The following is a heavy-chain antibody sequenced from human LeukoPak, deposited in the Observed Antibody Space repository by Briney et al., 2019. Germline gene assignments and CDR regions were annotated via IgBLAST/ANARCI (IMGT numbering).Heavy chain of an antibody. D-gene: IGHD5-18*01. CDR2: INPNSGDA. J-gene: IGHJ4*02. V-gene: IGHV1-2*02. CDR3: ARDKGSGYLPFDF. Sequence: ASVKVSCKASGYTFTVYYIHWVRQAPGQGPEWMGWINPNSGDANYPQKFQGRVTMTRDTSISTAYMEMSSLRSDDTAVYFCARDKGSGYLPFDFWGQGTLVTVSS. CDR1: GYTFTVYY.